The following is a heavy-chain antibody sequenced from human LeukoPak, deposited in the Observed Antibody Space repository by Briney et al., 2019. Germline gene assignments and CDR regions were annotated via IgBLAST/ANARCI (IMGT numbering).Heavy chain of an antibody. V-gene: IGHV4-34*01. Sequence: PSETLSLTCIVSGGSFSTYYWSWIRQPPGKGLEWIGEINHSGSTNYNPSLKSRVTISVDTSKNQFSLKLSSVTAADTAVYYCARGRTNGVCYHFDYWGQGTLVTVSS. D-gene: IGHD2-8*01. CDR3: ARGRTNGVCYHFDY. J-gene: IGHJ4*02. CDR1: GGSFSTYY. CDR2: INHSGST.